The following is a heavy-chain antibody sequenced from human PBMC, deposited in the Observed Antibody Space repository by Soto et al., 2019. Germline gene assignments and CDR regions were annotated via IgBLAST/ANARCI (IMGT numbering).Heavy chain of an antibody. CDR1: SGSISSSNW. V-gene: IGHV4-4*02. CDR2: IYHSGST. D-gene: IGHD6-13*01. Sequence: SETMSLTCAVFSGSISSSNWWSWVRQPPGKGLEWIGEIYHSGSTNYNPSLKSRVTISVDKSKNQFSLKLSSVTAADTAVYYCARGGSSSWRFDPWGQGTLVTVSS. CDR3: ARGGSSSWRFDP. J-gene: IGHJ5*02.